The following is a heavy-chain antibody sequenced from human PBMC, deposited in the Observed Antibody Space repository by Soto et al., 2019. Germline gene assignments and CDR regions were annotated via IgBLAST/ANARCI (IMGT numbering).Heavy chain of an antibody. D-gene: IGHD2-8*01. CDR3: SRHGNGDDY. V-gene: IGHV1-18*01. CDR1: GYTFTSYS. J-gene: IGHJ4*02. Sequence: QVQLVQSGAEVKKPGASVKVSCKASGYTFTSYSVNWERQAPGQGLEWMGWIRSYNNSTNYAQKLQGRVTMTTDTSTNTAYMELRSLRSDDTAVYYCSRHGNGDDYWGQGTLVTVSS. CDR2: IRSYNNST.